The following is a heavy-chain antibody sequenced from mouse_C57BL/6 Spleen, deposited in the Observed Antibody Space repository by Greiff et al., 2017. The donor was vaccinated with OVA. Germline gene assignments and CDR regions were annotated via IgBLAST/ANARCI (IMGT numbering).Heavy chain of an antibody. D-gene: IGHD1-1*01. Sequence: VHLVESGGGLVKPGGSLKLSCAASGFTFTSYAMSWVRQTPGKRLEWVATISDGGSYPSYPDNVKGRFTISRDNAKNNLYLQRSHLKSEDTAMYYCARGKYYGSTPPAFEVWGTETTVTVSS. CDR1: GFTFTSYA. CDR3: ARGKYYGSTPPAFEV. J-gene: IGHJ1*03. V-gene: IGHV5-4*01. CDR2: ISDGGSYP.